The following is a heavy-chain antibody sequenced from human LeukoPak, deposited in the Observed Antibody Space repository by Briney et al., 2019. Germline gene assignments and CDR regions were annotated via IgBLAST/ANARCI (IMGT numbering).Heavy chain of an antibody. CDR3: ARERRLGSSGDY. V-gene: IGHV4-61*01. Sequence: SETLSLTCTVSGGSVSSSSSYWSWIRQPPGKGLEWIGYIYYSGDTNYNPSLKSRVTISLDTSKNQFSLELSSVTAADTAFYYCARERRLGSSGDYWGQGTLVTVSS. J-gene: IGHJ4*02. CDR1: GGSVSSSSSY. D-gene: IGHD3-10*01. CDR2: IYYSGDT.